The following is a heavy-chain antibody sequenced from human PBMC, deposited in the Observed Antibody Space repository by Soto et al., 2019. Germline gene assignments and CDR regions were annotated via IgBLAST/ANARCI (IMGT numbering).Heavy chain of an antibody. CDR2: ISGSGGST. V-gene: IGHV3-23*01. J-gene: IGHJ4*02. CDR3: ANWNYGDYAND. Sequence: GGSLRLSCAASGFTFSSYAMSWVRQAPGKGLEWVSAISGSGGSTYYADSVKGRFTISRDNSKNTLYLQMNSLRAEDTAVYYCANWNYGDYANDWGQGTLVTVSS. D-gene: IGHD4-17*01. CDR1: GFTFSSYA.